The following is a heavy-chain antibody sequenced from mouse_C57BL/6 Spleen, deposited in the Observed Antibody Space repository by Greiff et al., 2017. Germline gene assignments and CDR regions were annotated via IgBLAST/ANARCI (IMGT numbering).Heavy chain of an antibody. J-gene: IGHJ4*01. Sequence: QVQLQQPGAELVKPGASVKLSCTASGFTFTGYCMHWVKQRPGRGLEWIGRIDPDSGGTKYAEKFQGRATITVDKPSSTAYMQLSRLTSEDSEVYDGERGNGYYIFYAMDYWGQGTSVTVSS. D-gene: IGHD2-2*01. CDR1: GFTFTGYC. V-gene: IGHV1-72*01. CDR2: IDPDSGGT. CDR3: ERGNGYYIFYAMDY.